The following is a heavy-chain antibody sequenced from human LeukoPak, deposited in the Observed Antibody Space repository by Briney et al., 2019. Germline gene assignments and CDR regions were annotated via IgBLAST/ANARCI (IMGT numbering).Heavy chain of an antibody. V-gene: IGHV3-7*03. CDR2: IKQDGSEK. CDR1: GFTFSSYW. CDR3: ARDQDGSGSYAPAYYYYGMDV. Sequence: GGSLRLSCAASGFTFSSYWMSWVRQAPGKGLEWVANIKQDGSEKYYVDSVKGRFTVSRDNTKNLLFLQMNSLRAEDTAVYYCARDQDGSGSYAPAYYYYGMDVWGQGTTVTVSS. D-gene: IGHD3-10*01. J-gene: IGHJ6*02.